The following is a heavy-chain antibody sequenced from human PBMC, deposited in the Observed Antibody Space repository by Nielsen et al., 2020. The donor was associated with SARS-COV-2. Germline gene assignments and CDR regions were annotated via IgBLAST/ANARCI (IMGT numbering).Heavy chain of an antibody. CDR1: GFTFSSYW. CDR3: ARDPLYYYDSSGWGFDY. CDR2: IKQDGSEK. V-gene: IGHV3-7*01. Sequence: GESLKISCAASGFTFSSYWMSWVRQAPGKGLEWVANIKQDGSEKFYVDSVKGRFTISRDNAENSLSLQMNSLRAEDTAVYYCARDPLYYYDSSGWGFDYWGQGTLVTVSS. J-gene: IGHJ4*02. D-gene: IGHD3-22*01.